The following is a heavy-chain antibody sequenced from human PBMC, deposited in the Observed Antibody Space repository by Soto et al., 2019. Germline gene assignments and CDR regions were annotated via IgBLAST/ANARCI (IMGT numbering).Heavy chain of an antibody. Sequence: QVQLQESGPGLVKPSETLSLTCTVSGGSISSYYWSWIRQPPGKGLEWIGYIYYSGSTNYNPSLKGRVTISVDTSKIQSSLKLSSVPAADTAVYYCARVVSPRAYYYYGMDVWGQGTTVTVSS. V-gene: IGHV4-59*01. CDR3: ARVVSPRAYYYYGMDV. J-gene: IGHJ6*02. CDR1: GGSISSYY. CDR2: IYYSGST. D-gene: IGHD2-15*01.